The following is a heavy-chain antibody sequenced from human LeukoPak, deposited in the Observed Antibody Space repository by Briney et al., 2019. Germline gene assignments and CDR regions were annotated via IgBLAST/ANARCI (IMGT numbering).Heavy chain of an antibody. CDR2: INHSGST. CDR1: GGSFSGYY. Sequence: SETLSLTCAVYGGSFSGYYWSWIRQPPGKGLEWIGEINHSGSTNYIPSLKSRVTISIDTSKNQFSLKLSSVTAADTAVYYCARADSSHYYYYMDVWGKGTTVTVSS. D-gene: IGHD6-13*01. J-gene: IGHJ6*03. CDR3: ARADSSHYYYYMDV. V-gene: IGHV4-34*01.